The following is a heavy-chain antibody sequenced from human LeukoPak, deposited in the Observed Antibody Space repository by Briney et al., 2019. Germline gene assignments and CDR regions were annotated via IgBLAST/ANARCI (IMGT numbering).Heavy chain of an antibody. CDR2: INPSGGST. Sequence: ASVKVSCKASGYTFTSYYMHWVRQAPGQGLEWMGIINPSGGSTSYTQNFQGRVTVTRDTSTSTVYMELSSLRSEDTAAYYCARGFCSNGVCSLFDYWGQGTLVTVSS. D-gene: IGHD2-8*01. CDR1: GYTFTSYY. J-gene: IGHJ4*02. V-gene: IGHV1-46*01. CDR3: ARGFCSNGVCSLFDY.